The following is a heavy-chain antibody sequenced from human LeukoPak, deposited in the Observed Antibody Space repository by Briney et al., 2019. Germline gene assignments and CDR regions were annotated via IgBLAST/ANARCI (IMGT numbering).Heavy chain of an antibody. D-gene: IGHD6-13*01. V-gene: IGHV4-59*01. J-gene: IGHJ4*02. CDR2: ISNSGII. CDR1: GGSISTYY. CDR3: ARSGGYSSSWSL. Sequence: PSETLSLTCTVSGGSISTYYWNWIRQPPGKGLEWIGYISNSGIITYNPSLKSRVTISVDTSKSQFFLKLNSVTAADTAVYFCARSGGYSSSWSLWGQGTLVTVSS.